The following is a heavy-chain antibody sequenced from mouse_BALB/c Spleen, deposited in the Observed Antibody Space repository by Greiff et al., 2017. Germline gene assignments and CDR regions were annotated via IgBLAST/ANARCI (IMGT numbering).Heavy chain of an antibody. CDR1: GYSFTGYY. D-gene: IGHD1-1*01. J-gene: IGHJ2*01. Sequence: VQLQQSGPELVKPGASVKISCKASGYSFTGYYMHWVKQSHVKSLEWIGRINPYNGATSYNQNFKDKASLTVDKSSSTAYMELHSLTSEDSAVYYCARGRDYGSSDYWGQGTTLTVSS. CDR2: INPYNGAT. V-gene: IGHV1-31*01. CDR3: ARGRDYGSSDY.